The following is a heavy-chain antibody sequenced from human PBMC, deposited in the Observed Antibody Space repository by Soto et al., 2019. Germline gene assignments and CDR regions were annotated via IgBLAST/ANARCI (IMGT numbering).Heavy chain of an antibody. CDR2: IWYDGSNI. V-gene: IGHV3-33*01. Sequence: PGGSLRLSCAASGFTFSSYGMHWVHQAPGKGLEWVAVIWYDGSNIYYADSVKGRVTISVDTSKNQFSLKLSSVTAADTAVYYCARADIVVVVAAATFDYWGQGTLVTVSS. CDR3: ARADIVVVVAAATFDY. D-gene: IGHD2-15*01. CDR1: GFTFSSYG. J-gene: IGHJ4*02.